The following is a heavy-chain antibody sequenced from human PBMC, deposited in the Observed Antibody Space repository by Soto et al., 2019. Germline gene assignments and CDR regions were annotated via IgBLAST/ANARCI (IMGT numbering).Heavy chain of an antibody. CDR1: GCTFTSYY. CDR3: AKSATVPAAIAY. Sequence: ASVKVSCKASGCTFTSYYMHWVRQAPGQGLEWMGIINPSGGSTSYAQKFQGRVTMTRDTSTSTVYMELSSLRSEDTAVYYCAKSATVPAAIAYWGRGTLVTVSS. J-gene: IGHJ4*02. V-gene: IGHV1-46*01. CDR2: INPSGGST. D-gene: IGHD2-2*02.